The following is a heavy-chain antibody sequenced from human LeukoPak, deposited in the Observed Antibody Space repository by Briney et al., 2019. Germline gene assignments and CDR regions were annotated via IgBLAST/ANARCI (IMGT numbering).Heavy chain of an antibody. Sequence: ASVKVSCKASGYTFTSYGISWVRQAPGQGLEWMGWISAYNGNTNYAQKLQGRVTMTTDTSTSTDYMELRSLRSDDTAVYYCARDYYDSSGYFVSVWFDPWGQGTLVTVSS. CDR1: GYTFTSYG. V-gene: IGHV1-18*04. CDR3: ARDYYDSSGYFVSVWFDP. D-gene: IGHD3-22*01. CDR2: ISAYNGNT. J-gene: IGHJ5*02.